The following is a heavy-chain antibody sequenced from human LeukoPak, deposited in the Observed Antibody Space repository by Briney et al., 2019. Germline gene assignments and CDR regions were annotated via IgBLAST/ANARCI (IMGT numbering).Heavy chain of an antibody. CDR1: DYSFTSYW. CDR3: ATSVGAEYFQH. Sequence: GESPKISCKGSDYSFTSYWIGWVRQMPGKGLEWMGIIYPGDSDTRYSPSFQGHVTISADKSITTAYLQWRSLKASDTAMFYCATSVGAEYFQHWGQGTLVTVSS. V-gene: IGHV5-51*01. J-gene: IGHJ1*01. CDR2: IYPGDSDT.